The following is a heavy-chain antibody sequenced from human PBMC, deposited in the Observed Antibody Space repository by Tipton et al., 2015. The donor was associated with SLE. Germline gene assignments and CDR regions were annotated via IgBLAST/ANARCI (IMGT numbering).Heavy chain of an antibody. CDR2: IYYSGNT. CDR3: THSTDYYYMDV. J-gene: IGHJ6*03. CDR1: GVSINGGGYY. V-gene: IGHV4-31*03. Sequence: TLSLTCTVSGVSINGGGYYWSWIRQHPGKGLEWIRHIYYSGNTHYNSSLKSRLTISVDTSKNQFSLKLTSVTPADTAVYYCTHSTDYYYMDVWGKGTTVTVSS. D-gene: IGHD5-18*01.